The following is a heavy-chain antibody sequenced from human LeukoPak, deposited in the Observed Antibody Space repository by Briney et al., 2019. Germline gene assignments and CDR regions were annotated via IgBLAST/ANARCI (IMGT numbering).Heavy chain of an antibody. V-gene: IGHV4-39*01. CDR1: GGSISSSSYF. D-gene: IGHD5-18*01. CDR3: AKAIRGFSYGPFDY. J-gene: IGHJ4*02. Sequence: SETLSLTCTVSGGSISSSSYFWGWIRQPPGKGLEWIGSIYYSGSTYYNPSLKSRVTIFVDTSKNQHSLSLASVTAADTAVYYCAKAIRGFSYGPFDYWGQGTLVTVSS. CDR2: IYYSGST.